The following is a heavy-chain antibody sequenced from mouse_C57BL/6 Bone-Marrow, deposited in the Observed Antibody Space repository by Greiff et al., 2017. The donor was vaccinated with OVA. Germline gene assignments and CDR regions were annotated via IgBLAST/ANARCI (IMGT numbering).Heavy chain of an antibody. J-gene: IGHJ2*01. CDR1: GFTFSDYG. CDR3: ARTGGDYYGSSFDY. Sequence: EVQLVESGGGLVKPGGSLKLSCAASGFTFSDYGMHWVRQAPEKGLEWVAYISSGSSTIYYADTVKGRFTISRDNAKNTLFLQMTSLRSEDTAMYYCARTGGDYYGSSFDYWGQGTTLTVSS. CDR2: ISSGSSTI. D-gene: IGHD1-1*01. V-gene: IGHV5-17*01.